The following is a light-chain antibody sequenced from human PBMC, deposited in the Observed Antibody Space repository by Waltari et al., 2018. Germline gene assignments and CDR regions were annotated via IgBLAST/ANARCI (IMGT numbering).Light chain of an antibody. CDR2: WSS. V-gene: IGKV4-1*01. Sequence: DIVMTQSPDSLAVSLGERATINCKSSQSVLSSSNNKNYLAWYQHKPAQPPKLLISWSSTRESGVPDRFSGSGSGTDFTLTSSSLQAEDVAVYDCQKHYGSPLTFGGGTKVEIK. CDR1: QSVLSSSNNKNY. J-gene: IGKJ4*01. CDR3: QKHYGSPLT.